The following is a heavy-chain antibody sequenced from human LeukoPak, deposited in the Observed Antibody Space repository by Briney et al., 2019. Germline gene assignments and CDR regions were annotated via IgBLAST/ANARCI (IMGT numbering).Heavy chain of an antibody. V-gene: IGHV4-39*02. CDR1: GGSGSDTTYY. J-gene: IGHJ3*02. CDR3: ASPSKLVISRGGFDI. D-gene: IGHD3-22*01. CDR2: IYFSETT. Sequence: SETLSLTCTVSGGSGSDTTYYWAWIRQPPGKGLEWIGSIYFSETTYNPSLKSRITISADTSKKHFSLKLSSVTAADTAVYYCASPSKLVISRGGFDIWGQGTMVTVSA.